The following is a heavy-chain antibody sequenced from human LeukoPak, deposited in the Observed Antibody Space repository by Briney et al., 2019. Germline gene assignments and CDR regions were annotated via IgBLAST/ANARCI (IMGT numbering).Heavy chain of an antibody. CDR2: ISSSSSTI. V-gene: IGHV3-48*02. CDR1: GFTFSSYS. Sequence: GGSLRLSCAASGFTFSSYSMNWVRQAPGKGLEWVSYISSSSSTIYYADSVKGRFTISRDNAKNSLYLQMNSLRDEDTAVYYCARETGSYYYDSSGYFDYWGQGTLVTVSS. J-gene: IGHJ4*02. D-gene: IGHD3-22*01. CDR3: ARETGSYYYDSSGYFDY.